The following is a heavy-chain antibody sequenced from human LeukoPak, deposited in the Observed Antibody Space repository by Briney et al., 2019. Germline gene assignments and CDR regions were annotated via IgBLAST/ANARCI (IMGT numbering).Heavy chain of an antibody. CDR3: AKYDPTVWYWYFDC. J-gene: IGHJ4*02. Sequence: PGRSLRLSCAASGFTFTSYGMHWVRQAPGKGLEWVAVISYDGSNKYYADSVKGRFTISRDNSKNTLYLQMDSLRTEDTAVYYCAKYDPTVWYWYFDCWGQGTLVTVSS. V-gene: IGHV3-30*18. CDR2: ISYDGSNK. CDR1: GFTFTSYG. D-gene: IGHD2-8*02.